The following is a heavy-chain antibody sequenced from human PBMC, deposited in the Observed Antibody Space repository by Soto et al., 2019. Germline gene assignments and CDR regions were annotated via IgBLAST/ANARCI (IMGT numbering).Heavy chain of an antibody. CDR2: INPNSGGT. CDR3: ARGLDPYGSGSYYLYYYGMDA. CDR1: GYTFTGYY. D-gene: IGHD3-10*01. J-gene: IGHJ6*02. V-gene: IGHV1-2*04. Sequence: ASVKVSCKASGYTFTGYYMHWVRQAPGQGLEWMGWINPNSGGTNYAQKFQGWVTMTRDTSISTAYMELSRLRSDDTAVYYCARGLDPYGSGSYYLYYYGMDAWGQGTTVTVSS.